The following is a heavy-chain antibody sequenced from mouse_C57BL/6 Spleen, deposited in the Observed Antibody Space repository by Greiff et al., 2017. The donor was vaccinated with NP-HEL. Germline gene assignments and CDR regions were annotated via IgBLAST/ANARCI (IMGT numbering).Heavy chain of an antibody. Sequence: QVQLQQPGAELVKPGASVKLSCKASGYTFTSYWMHWVKQRPGQGLEWIGMIHPNSGSTNYNEKFKSKATLTVDKSSSTAYMQLSSLTSVDSAVYSSARYQPLYYAMDYWGQGTSVTVSS. CDR2: IHPNSGST. D-gene: IGHD6-1*01. CDR3: ARYQPLYYAMDY. CDR1: GYTFTSYW. V-gene: IGHV1-64*01. J-gene: IGHJ4*01.